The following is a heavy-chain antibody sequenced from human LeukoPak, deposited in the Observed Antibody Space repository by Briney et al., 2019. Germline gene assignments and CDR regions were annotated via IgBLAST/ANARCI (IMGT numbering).Heavy chain of an antibody. J-gene: IGHJ4*02. CDR3: SRGRADGYSGYDFGDY. V-gene: IGHV1-2*02. D-gene: IGHD5-12*01. Sequence: ASVKVSCKASGYSFTGYYMHWVRQAPGQGLEWMGWINPNSGGTDYAQKFQGRVTMARDTSISTAYMELSSLTSDDTAVYYCSRGRADGYSGYDFGDYWGQGTLVTVSS. CDR1: GYSFTGYY. CDR2: INPNSGGT.